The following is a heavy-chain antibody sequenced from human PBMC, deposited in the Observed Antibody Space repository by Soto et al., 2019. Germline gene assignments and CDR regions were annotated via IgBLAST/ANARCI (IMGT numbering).Heavy chain of an antibody. CDR3: ARPLSSGWAGADY. V-gene: IGHV5-51*01. Sequence: LGESLKISCKGSGYTFSGYWIGWVRQMPGKGLEWMGIIYAGDSDTRYSPSFQGQVTMSVDKSINTAYLQWSSLKPSDTATYYCARPLSSGWAGADYWGQGTLVTVSS. CDR2: IYAGDSDT. CDR1: GYTFSGYW. D-gene: IGHD6-19*01. J-gene: IGHJ4*02.